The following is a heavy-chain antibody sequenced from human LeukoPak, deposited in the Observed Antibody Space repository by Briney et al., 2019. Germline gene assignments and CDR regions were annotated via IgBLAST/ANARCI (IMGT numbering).Heavy chain of an antibody. J-gene: IGHJ5*02. Sequence: GGSLRLSCAASGFTFSSYAMHWVRQAPGKGLEWVAVISYDGSNKYYADSVKGRFTISRDNSKNTLYLQMNSLRAEDTAVYYCARTTDFGDYIDNWFDPWGQGTLVTVSS. CDR3: ARTTDFGDYIDNWFDP. CDR1: GFTFSSYA. D-gene: IGHD4-17*01. V-gene: IGHV3-30-3*01. CDR2: ISYDGSNK.